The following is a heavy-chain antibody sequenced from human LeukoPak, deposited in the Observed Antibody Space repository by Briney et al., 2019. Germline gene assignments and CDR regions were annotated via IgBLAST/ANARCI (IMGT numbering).Heavy chain of an antibody. J-gene: IGHJ4*02. V-gene: IGHV3-43*02. CDR1: GFTFDDYA. CDR3: AKDTLDGTGPEYSSSSSLDY. D-gene: IGHD6-6*01. CDR2: ISGDGGST. Sequence: GGSLRLSCAASGFTFDDYAMHWVRQAPGKGLEWVSLISGDGGSTYYADSVKGRFTISRDNSKNSLYPQMNSLRTEDTALYYCAKDTLDGTGPEYSSSSSLDYWGQGTLVTVSS.